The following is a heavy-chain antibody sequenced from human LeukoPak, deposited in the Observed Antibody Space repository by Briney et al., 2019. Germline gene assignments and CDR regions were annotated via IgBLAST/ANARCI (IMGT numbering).Heavy chain of an antibody. D-gene: IGHD3-3*01. CDR1: GGSISSYY. J-gene: IGHJ3*02. CDR3: AREAPLYDFWSGRDAFDI. V-gene: IGHV4-4*07. Sequence: SETLSLTCTVSGGSISSYYWSWIRQPAGKGLGWIGRIYTSGSTNYNPSLKSRVTMSVDTSKNQFSPKLSSVTAADTAVYYCAREAPLYDFWSGRDAFDIWGQGTMVTVSS. CDR2: IYTSGST.